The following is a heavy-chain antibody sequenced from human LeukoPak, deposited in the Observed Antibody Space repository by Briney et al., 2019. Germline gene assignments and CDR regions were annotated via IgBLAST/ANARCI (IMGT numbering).Heavy chain of an antibody. CDR1: GFTFSSCS. V-gene: IGHV3-21*01. CDR3: ARDKEAVAGTLDY. D-gene: IGHD6-19*01. Sequence: SGGSLRLSCAASGFTFSSCSMNWVRQAPGKGLEWVSSISSSSSYIYYADSVKGRFTISRDNAKNSLYLQMNSLRAEDTAVYYCARDKEAVAGTLDYWGQGTLVTVSS. J-gene: IGHJ4*02. CDR2: ISSSSSYI.